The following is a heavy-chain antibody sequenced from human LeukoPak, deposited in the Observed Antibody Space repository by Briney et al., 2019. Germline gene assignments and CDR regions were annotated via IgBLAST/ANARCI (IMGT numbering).Heavy chain of an antibody. J-gene: IGHJ3*02. V-gene: IGHV4-59*01. CDR3: AGDRRESSKPNDAFDI. Sequence: PSETLSLTCSVSGGFINSYYWSWIRQSPGKGLEWIGYIYYTGATYYNPSLGSRVTISIDTSKRQLSLELWSIAAAASAVYFCAGDRRESSKPNDAFDIGGQGTMVTVS. D-gene: IGHD4-11*01. CDR1: GGFINSYY. CDR2: IYYTGAT.